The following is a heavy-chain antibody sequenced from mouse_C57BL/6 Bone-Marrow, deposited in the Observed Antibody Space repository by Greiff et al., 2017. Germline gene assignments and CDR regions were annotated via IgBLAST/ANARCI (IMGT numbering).Heavy chain of an antibody. Sequence: EVMLVESGGGLVQPKGSLKLSCAASGFSFNTYAMNWVRQAPGKGLEWVARIRSKSNNYATYYADSVKDRFTISRDDSESMLYLQMNNLKTEDTAMYYCVRHEGSSGYQGDYAMDYWGQGTSVTVSS. D-gene: IGHD3-2*02. CDR1: GFSFNTYA. J-gene: IGHJ4*01. CDR2: IRSKSNNYAT. V-gene: IGHV10-1*01. CDR3: VRHEGSSGYQGDYAMDY.